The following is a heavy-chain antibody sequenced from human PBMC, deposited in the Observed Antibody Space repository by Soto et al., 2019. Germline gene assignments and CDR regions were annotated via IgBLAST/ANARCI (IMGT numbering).Heavy chain of an antibody. CDR1: GFSLTTSGVG. V-gene: IGHV2-5*02. CDR2: IYWDDDK. CDR3: AHRVLRTVFGLVTTTAIFFDF. J-gene: IGHJ4*02. Sequence: QITLNESGPPVVRPTETLTLTCRFSGFSLTTSGVGVGWIRQSPGKAPEWLALIYWDDDKRYSASLKSRLTINKETPKNQVVLTVSHLDPTDTATYYCAHRVLRTVFGLVTTTAIFFDFWGQGAPVAVSS. D-gene: IGHD3-3*01.